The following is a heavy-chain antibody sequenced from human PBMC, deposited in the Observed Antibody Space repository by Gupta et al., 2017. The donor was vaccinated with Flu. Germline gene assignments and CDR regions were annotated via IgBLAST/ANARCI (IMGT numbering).Heavy chain of an antibody. D-gene: IGHD3-10*01. V-gene: IGHV3-23*01. CDR2: LSGSGKST. J-gene: IGHJ4*02. CDR1: GFNFRRYA. CDR3: AKDWIALGSPPYSFEN. Sequence: EVRLLASGGGLVQPGGSLRLSCAASGFNFRRYAMSWVRQAPGKGLQWVSGLSGSGKSTYYADSVKGRFTISRDNSKNTLYLQMNSLRAEDAAVYYCAKDWIALGSPPYSFENWGQGTLVTVSS.